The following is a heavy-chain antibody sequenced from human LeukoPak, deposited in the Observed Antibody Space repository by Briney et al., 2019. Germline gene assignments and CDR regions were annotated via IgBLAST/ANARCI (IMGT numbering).Heavy chain of an antibody. CDR3: AEGSFHCDTSRCPQYYYYMDA. J-gene: IGHJ6*03. Sequence: GGSLRLSCAASGFTFSGYGVHWVRQAPGKGLEWVAFVRYDGSDKYYTDSVKGRFTISRDNSRNTLYLQMNSLRAEDTAVYYCAEGSFHCDTSRCPQYYYYMDAWGKGTTVTVSS. CDR1: GFTFSGYG. CDR2: VRYDGSDK. D-gene: IGHD2/OR15-2a*01. V-gene: IGHV3-30*02.